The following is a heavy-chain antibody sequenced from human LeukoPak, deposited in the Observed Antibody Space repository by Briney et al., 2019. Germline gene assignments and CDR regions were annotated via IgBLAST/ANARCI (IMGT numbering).Heavy chain of an antibody. Sequence: GGSLRLSCAASGFTFSDYYMSWIRQAPGKGLEWVSYISSSGSTIYYADSVKGRFTISRGNAKNSLYLQMNSLRAEDTAVYYCAGDRGVTIFGVVTVPGYWGQGTLVTVSS. CDR3: AGDRGVTIFGVVTVPGY. CDR1: GFTFSDYY. D-gene: IGHD3-3*01. CDR2: ISSSGSTI. V-gene: IGHV3-11*04. J-gene: IGHJ4*02.